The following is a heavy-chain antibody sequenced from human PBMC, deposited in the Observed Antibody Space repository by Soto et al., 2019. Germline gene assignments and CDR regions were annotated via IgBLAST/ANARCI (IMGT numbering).Heavy chain of an antibody. V-gene: IGHV1-69*08. J-gene: IGHJ6*02. D-gene: IGHD2-21*02. CDR1: GDTFSRHN. Sequence: QVQLVQSGAEVKNPGSSVKVSCKASGDTFSRHNINWVRQAPGQGLEWMGRIIPTLGKPNYAQKFQGRVTISADKSSTTAYMDLHGLRSDDTAVYYCASDTTAFPYCFGMDVGGQGTTVTVSS. CDR3: ASDTTAFPYCFGMDV. CDR2: IIPTLGKP.